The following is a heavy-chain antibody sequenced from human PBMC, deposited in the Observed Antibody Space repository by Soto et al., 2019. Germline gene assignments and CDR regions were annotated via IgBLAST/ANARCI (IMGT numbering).Heavy chain of an antibody. Sequence: QVQLVESGGGVVQPGRSLRLSCAASGFTFSSYGMYWVRQAPGKGLEWVAVISYDGSNKYYVDSVKGRFTISRDNFKNTLYLQMNSLRAEDTAVYYCAKDRDIGGDGMDVWGQGTTVTV. J-gene: IGHJ6*02. V-gene: IGHV3-30*18. D-gene: IGHD2-15*01. CDR3: AKDRDIGGDGMDV. CDR2: ISYDGSNK. CDR1: GFTFSSYG.